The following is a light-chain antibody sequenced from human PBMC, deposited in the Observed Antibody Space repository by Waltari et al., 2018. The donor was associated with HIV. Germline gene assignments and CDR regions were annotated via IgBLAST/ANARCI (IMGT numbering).Light chain of an antibody. CDR3: SSYTTSSTVV. CDR2: EVS. Sequence: QSALTQPASVSGSPGQSIAISCTGASSDVGGYNYVSWYQQHPGKAPKLLSYEVSNRPSGVSNRFSGSKSGNTASLTISGLQAEDEADYYCSSYTTSSTVVFGGGTKLTVL. J-gene: IGLJ3*02. CDR1: SSDVGGYNY. V-gene: IGLV2-14*01.